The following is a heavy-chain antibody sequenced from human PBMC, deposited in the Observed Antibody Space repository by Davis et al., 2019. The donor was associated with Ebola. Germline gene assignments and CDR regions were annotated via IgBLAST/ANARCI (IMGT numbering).Heavy chain of an antibody. J-gene: IGHJ4*02. CDR2: ISNTGYTI. CDR3: ARIIAASAPFDY. Sequence: GESLKISCAASGFTFSSYEMNWVRQTPGKGLEWVSYISNTGYTIYYSDSVKGRFTISRDNAKNSLYLQMSSLRAEDTGVYYCARIIAASAPFDYRGQGTLVTVSS. V-gene: IGHV3-48*03. CDR1: GFTFSSYE. D-gene: IGHD6-13*01.